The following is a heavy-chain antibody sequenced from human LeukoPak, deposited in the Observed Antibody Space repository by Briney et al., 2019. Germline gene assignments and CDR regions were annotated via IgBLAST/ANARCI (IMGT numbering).Heavy chain of an antibody. V-gene: IGHV3-74*01. J-gene: IGHJ4*02. CDR3: VRDFRSADY. CDR2: ICPDGTGI. Sequence: PGGSLRHSCAASGFIFSLYCMHWVRQAPGKGPMWVSRICPDGTGISYADSVKARFTTSRDNAKNTVYLQMNGLREEDTAVYYCVRDFRSADYWGQGTLVTVSS. CDR1: GFIFSLYC.